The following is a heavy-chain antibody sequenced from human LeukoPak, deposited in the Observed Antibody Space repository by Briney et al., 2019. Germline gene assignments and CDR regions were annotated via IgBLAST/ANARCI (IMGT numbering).Heavy chain of an antibody. CDR3: AREGGHYYDSSGYYIRHLDY. CDR2: IYTSGST. Sequence: SETLSLTCTVSGGSISSYYWSWIRQPAGKGLEWIGRIYTSGSTNYNPSLKSRVTMSVDTSKNQFSLKLSSVTAADTAVYYCAREGGHYYDSSGYYIRHLDYWGQGTLVTVSS. CDR1: GGSISSYY. V-gene: IGHV4-4*07. D-gene: IGHD3-22*01. J-gene: IGHJ4*02.